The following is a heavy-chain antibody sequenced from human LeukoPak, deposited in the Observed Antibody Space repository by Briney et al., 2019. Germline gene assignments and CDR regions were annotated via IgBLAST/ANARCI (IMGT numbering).Heavy chain of an antibody. CDR1: GFTFSSYG. CDR3: ARDSSRNCGGDCYSRYFQH. J-gene: IGHJ1*01. Sequence: GGSLRLSCAAPGFTFSSYGFHWVRQAPGKGLGWVAVIWYDRSNKYYADSVKGRFTISRDNSKNTLYLQMNSLRAEDTAVYYCARDSSRNCGGDCYSRYFQHWGQGTLVTVSS. D-gene: IGHD2-21*02. CDR2: IWYDRSNK. V-gene: IGHV3-33*01.